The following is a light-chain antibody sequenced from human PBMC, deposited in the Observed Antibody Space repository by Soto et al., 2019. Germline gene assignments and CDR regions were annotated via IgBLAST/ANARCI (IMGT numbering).Light chain of an antibody. CDR1: SSDLVSYNS. CDR3: SSYTHSTTLV. V-gene: IGLV2-18*02. Sequence: QSALTQPPSVSGSPGQSVTISCTGTSSDLVSYNSVSGYQQPPGTAPKLMIDDVSNRPSGVPDRFSGSKSGNTASLTISGLQAEDEADYYCSSYTHSTTLVFGGGTKLTVL. J-gene: IGLJ2*01. CDR2: DVS.